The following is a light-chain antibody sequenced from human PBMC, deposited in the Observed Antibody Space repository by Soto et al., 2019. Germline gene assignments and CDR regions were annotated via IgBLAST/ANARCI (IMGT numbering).Light chain of an antibody. CDR3: QQYNFSPPNT. Sequence: TQSPATLSVSPGEGTTLSRRARQSINNDLPSYQQKPGQAPRLLVYHASTRATGIPARFSGSGSGTEFTLTINGLQSEDSAVYYCQQYNFSPPNTFGGGTKVDIK. V-gene: IGKV3-15*01. J-gene: IGKJ4*01. CDR2: HAS. CDR1: QSINND.